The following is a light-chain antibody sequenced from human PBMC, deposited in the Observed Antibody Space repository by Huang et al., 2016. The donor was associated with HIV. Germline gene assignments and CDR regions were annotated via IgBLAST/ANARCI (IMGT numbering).Light chain of an antibody. CDR2: DAS. J-gene: IGKJ4*01. V-gene: IGKV3-11*01. Sequence: IVLTQSPATLSFFPGQRVTLSCRASQSIGDNLAWYQHQPGQSPKILIYDASHRATGIPDRFSGGGSGTDFTLTISSLEPEDFAVYYCQQRSDWLSFGGGTRV. CDR3: QQRSDWLS. CDR1: QSIGDN.